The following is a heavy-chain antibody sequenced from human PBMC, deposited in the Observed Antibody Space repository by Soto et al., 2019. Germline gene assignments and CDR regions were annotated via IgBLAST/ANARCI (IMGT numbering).Heavy chain of an antibody. CDR3: ARRRDIVVVPAATNWFDP. V-gene: IGHV4-39*01. Sequence: SETLSLTCTVSGGSISSSSYYWGWIRQPPGKGLEWIGSIYYSGSTYYNPPLKSRVTISVDTSKNQFSLKLSSVTAADTAVYYCARRRDIVVVPAATNWFDPWGQGTLVTVSS. CDR2: IYYSGST. J-gene: IGHJ5*02. CDR1: GGSISSSSYY. D-gene: IGHD2-2*01.